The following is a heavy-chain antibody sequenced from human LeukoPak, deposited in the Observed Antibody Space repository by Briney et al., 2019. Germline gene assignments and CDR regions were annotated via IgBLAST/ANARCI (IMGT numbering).Heavy chain of an antibody. J-gene: IGHJ6*04. CDR1: GGTFSSYA. V-gene: IGHV1-69*06. CDR3: ARGLLGDYYYYGMDV. Sequence: VALVKVSCKASGGTFSSYAISWVRQAPGQGLEWMGGIIPIFGTANYAQKFQGRVTITADKSTSTAYMELSSLRSEDTAVYYCARGLLGDYYYYGMDVWGKGTTVTVSS. CDR2: IIPIFGTA. D-gene: IGHD3-16*01.